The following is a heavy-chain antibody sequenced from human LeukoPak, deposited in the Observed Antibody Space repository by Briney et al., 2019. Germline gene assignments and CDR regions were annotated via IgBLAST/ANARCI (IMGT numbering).Heavy chain of an antibody. J-gene: IGHJ4*02. CDR3: TRDRGSTSVVRGLNHY. V-gene: IGHV1-18*01. Sequence: ASVKVSCKASGYTFTSYGISWVRQAPGQGLEWMGWISAYNGNTNYAQKLQDRVTMTTDTSTSTAYMELRSLRSDDTAVYYCTRDRGSTSVVRGLNHYWGQGTLVTVSS. CDR1: GYTFTSYG. CDR2: ISAYNGNT. D-gene: IGHD3-10*01.